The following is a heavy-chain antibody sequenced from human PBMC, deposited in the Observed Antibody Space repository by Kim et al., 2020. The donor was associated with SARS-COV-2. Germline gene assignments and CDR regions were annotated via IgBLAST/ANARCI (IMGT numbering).Heavy chain of an antibody. CDR2: IDPSDSYT. V-gene: IGHV5-10-1*01. J-gene: IGHJ6*02. Sequence: GESLKISCKGSGYSFTSYWISWVRQMPGKGLEWMGRIDPSDSYTNYSPSFQGHVTISADKSISTAYLQWSSLKASDTAMYYCARHDVQLWTSYYYYGMDVWGQGTTVTVSS. CDR3: ARHDVQLWTSYYYYGMDV. CDR1: GYSFTSYW. D-gene: IGHD5-18*01.